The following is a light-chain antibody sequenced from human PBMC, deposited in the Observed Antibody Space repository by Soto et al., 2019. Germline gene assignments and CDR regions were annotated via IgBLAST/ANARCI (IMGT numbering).Light chain of an antibody. J-gene: IGLJ3*02. Sequence: QSALTQPASVSGSPGQSITISCTGTSSAVGGDNYVSWYQQNPGKAPKLMIYDVSNQPSGVSTRFSGSKSGNTASLTLSGLQAEDEAEYYCSLYTSSSTWVFGAGTKLTVL. V-gene: IGLV2-14*01. CDR2: DVS. CDR1: SSAVGGDNY. CDR3: SLYTSSSTWV.